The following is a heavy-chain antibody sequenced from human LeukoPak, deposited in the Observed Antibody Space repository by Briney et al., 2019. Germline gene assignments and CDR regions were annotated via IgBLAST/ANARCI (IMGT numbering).Heavy chain of an antibody. CDR3: VRDLEILTTPAGITPGDDFDY. Sequence: GGSLRLSCAASGFTFSSKWMDSVRQAPGKGLEWVARIRTDGSIRSYADFVKGRFTISRDNAKSTLYLEMNSLRVEDTAVYYCVRDLEILTTPAGITPGDDFDYWGQGVLVTVSA. D-gene: IGHD1-1*01. CDR1: GFTFSSKW. J-gene: IGHJ4*02. V-gene: IGHV3-74*01. CDR2: IRTDGSIR.